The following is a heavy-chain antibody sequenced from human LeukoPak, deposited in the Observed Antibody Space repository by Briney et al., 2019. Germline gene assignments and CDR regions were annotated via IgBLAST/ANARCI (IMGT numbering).Heavy chain of an antibody. V-gene: IGHV3-74*01. Sequence: PGGSWRLSWEASGFTFGSNWMHWFRQVPGRGRVWVSRINSDGSSTNYADSVKGRLTISRDNAKNTLYLQMNSLRAEDTAVYYCARGRGPYGWFDPWGQGTLVTVSS. CDR3: ARGRGPYGWFDP. D-gene: IGHD3-10*01. J-gene: IGHJ5*02. CDR2: INSDGSST. CDR1: GFTFGSNW.